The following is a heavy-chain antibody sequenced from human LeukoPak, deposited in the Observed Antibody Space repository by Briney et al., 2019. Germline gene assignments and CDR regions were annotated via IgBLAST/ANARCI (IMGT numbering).Heavy chain of an antibody. D-gene: IGHD2-2*01. Sequence: GGSLRLSCAASGFTFSSYWMSWVRQAPGKGLECVANIKQDGSEKYYVDSVKGRFTISRDNAKNSLYLQMNSLRAEDTAVYYCARDQRYCSSSSCPWEPFDYWGQGTLVTVSS. CDR2: IKQDGSEK. CDR1: GFTFSSYW. CDR3: ARDQRYCSSSSCPWEPFDY. J-gene: IGHJ4*02. V-gene: IGHV3-7*05.